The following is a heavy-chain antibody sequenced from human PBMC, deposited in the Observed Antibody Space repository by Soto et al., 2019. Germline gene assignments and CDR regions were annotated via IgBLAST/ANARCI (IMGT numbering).Heavy chain of an antibody. CDR3: VGDGNNWNDFDY. J-gene: IGHJ4*02. CDR1: TFIFSPYW. CDR2: IKRDGSET. Sequence: GSLRLCCAAPTFIFSPYWMTSVRQAPGKGREWVANIKRDGSETHYADSVKGRFTISRDNAKNSLYLQMNSLRVEDTAVHSCVGDGNNWNDFDYWGQGTLVTVS. D-gene: IGHD1-20*01. V-gene: IGHV3-7*01.